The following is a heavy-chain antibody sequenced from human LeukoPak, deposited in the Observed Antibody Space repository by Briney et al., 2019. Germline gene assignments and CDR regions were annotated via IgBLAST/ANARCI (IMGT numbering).Heavy chain of an antibody. D-gene: IGHD3-16*01. CDR2: INTVARGT. CDR1: GFTFTDYW. J-gene: IGHJ4*02. CDR3: ARAGAYHFDN. V-gene: IGHV3-74*01. Sequence: GGSLRLSCAASGFTFTDYWMHWVRQAPGKGLVWVSIINTVARGTYYADSVKGRFTISRDNAKNTLYLQMNSLRAEDTAVYYCARAGAYHFDNWGQGTLVTVSS.